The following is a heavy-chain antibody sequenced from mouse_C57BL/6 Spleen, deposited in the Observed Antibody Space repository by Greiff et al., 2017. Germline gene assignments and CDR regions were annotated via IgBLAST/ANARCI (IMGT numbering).Heavy chain of an antibody. D-gene: IGHD2-5*01. CDR2: ISYSGST. V-gene: IGHV3-1*01. CDR3: ARAYYSNYFDY. CDR1: GYSITSGYD. J-gene: IGHJ2*01. Sequence: EVKLEESGPGMVKPSQSLSLTCTVTGYSITSGYDWHWIRHFPGNKLEWMGYISYSGSTNYNPSLKSRISITHDTSKNHFFLKLNSVTTEDTATYYCARAYYSNYFDYWGQGTTLTVSS.